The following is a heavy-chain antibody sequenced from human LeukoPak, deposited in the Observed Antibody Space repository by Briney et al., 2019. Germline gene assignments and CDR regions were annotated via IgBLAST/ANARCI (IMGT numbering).Heavy chain of an antibody. D-gene: IGHD1-1*01. CDR2: ISSSSSYI. CDR3: ARCTTGKTFGSLREIKKSREIDY. V-gene: IGHV3-21*01. CDR1: GFTFSSYS. J-gene: IGHJ4*02. Sequence: GGSLRLSCAASGFTFSSYSMNWVRQVPGKGLEWVSSISSSSSYIYYADSVKGRFTISRDNAKNSLYLQMNSLRAEDTAVYYCARCTTGKTFGSLREIKKSREIDYWGQGTLVTVSS.